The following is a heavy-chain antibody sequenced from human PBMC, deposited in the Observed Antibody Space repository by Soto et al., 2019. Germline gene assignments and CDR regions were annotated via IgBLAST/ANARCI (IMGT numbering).Heavy chain of an antibody. CDR3: AREYYYGSASYRGMDF. CDR2: IFSSGNT. CDR1: GASISPYY. Sequence: PSETLSLTCTVSGASISPYYWTWIRQPPGKGLEWIGYIFSSGNTNYNPSLKSRVTISVDTSKYQFSLKLSSVTAADTAVYYCAREYYYGSASYRGMDFCGQGTPVTVYS. D-gene: IGHD3-10*01. V-gene: IGHV4-59*01. J-gene: IGHJ6*02.